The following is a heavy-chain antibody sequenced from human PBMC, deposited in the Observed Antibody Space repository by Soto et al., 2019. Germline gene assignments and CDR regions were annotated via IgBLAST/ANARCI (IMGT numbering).Heavy chain of an antibody. Sequence: GGSLRLSCAASGFTFSNAWMNWVRQAPGKGLEWVGRIKSKTDGGTTDYAAPVKGRFTISRDDSKNTLYLQMNSLKTEDTAVYYCTTSILEPYSSGWKDYYYYGMDVWGQGTTVTVSS. V-gene: IGHV3-15*07. J-gene: IGHJ6*02. D-gene: IGHD6-19*01. CDR1: GFTFSNAW. CDR3: TTSILEPYSSGWKDYYYYGMDV. CDR2: IKSKTDGGTT.